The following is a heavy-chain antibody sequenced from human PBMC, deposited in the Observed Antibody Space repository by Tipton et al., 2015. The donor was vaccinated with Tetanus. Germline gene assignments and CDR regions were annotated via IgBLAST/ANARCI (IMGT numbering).Heavy chain of an antibody. CDR3: ARGTTLDY. CDR1: GGSITSNY. Sequence: TLSLTCTVSGGSITSNYWTWIRQPAGKGLEWIGRIYAPGITNYNPSLKSRVSMSVDTSKNQFSLNLSSVTAADTAVYYCARGTTLDYWGQGTLVTVSS. V-gene: IGHV4-4*07. CDR2: IYAPGIT. J-gene: IGHJ4*02. D-gene: IGHD4-11*01.